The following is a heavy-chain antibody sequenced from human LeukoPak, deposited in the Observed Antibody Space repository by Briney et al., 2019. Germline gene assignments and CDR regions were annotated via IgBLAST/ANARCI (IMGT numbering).Heavy chain of an antibody. V-gene: IGHV4-61*02. CDR3: ARQPRNWNDFLDY. CDR2: IYTSGST. Sequence: SETLSLTCTVSGGSISSGSYYWSWIRQPAGKGLEWIGRIYTSGSTNYNPSLKSRVTISVDTSKNQFSLKLSFVTAADTAVYYCARQPRNWNDFLDYWGQGTLVTVSS. D-gene: IGHD1-1*01. CDR1: GGSISSGSYY. J-gene: IGHJ4*02.